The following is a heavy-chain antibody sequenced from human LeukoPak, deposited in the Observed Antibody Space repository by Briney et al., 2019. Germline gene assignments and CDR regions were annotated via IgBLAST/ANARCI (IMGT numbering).Heavy chain of an antibody. Sequence: PSETLSLTCTVSGGSISSSSYYWGWIRQPPGKGLEWIGSIYYSGSTYYNPSLKSRVTISVDTSKNQFSLKLSSVTAADTAVYYCASYGVRGVIKEGAFDIWGQGTMVTVSS. J-gene: IGHJ3*02. D-gene: IGHD3-10*01. CDR2: IYYSGST. CDR3: ASYGVRGVIKEGAFDI. V-gene: IGHV4-39*07. CDR1: GGSISSSSYY.